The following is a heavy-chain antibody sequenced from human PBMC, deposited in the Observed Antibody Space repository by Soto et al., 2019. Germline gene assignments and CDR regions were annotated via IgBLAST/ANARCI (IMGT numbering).Heavy chain of an antibody. CDR3: ARNGTASSSLSQYFGMDV. J-gene: IGHJ6*01. D-gene: IGHD2-21*02. CDR2: IVPMLGTP. CDR1: GGTFDNFI. V-gene: IGHV1-69*01. Sequence: QVQLVQSGAEVKEPGSSVRVSCKASGGTFDNFIMNWVRQTPGQGLEWMGGIVPMLGTPTYAEKFKGRVTIYATGSTSTMSMEVTSLRSEDTAIYYCARNGTASSSLSQYFGMDVWGQGPTVTVSS.